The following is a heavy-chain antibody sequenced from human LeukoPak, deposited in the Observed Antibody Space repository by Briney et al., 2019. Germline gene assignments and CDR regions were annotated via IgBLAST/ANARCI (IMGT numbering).Heavy chain of an antibody. CDR1: GGTFSSYA. V-gene: IGHV1-69*06. CDR3: ARGGGDYVWGSYRPDYYFDY. CDR2: IIPIFGTA. J-gene: IGHJ4*02. Sequence: ASMKVSCKASGGTFSSYAISWVRQAPGQGLEWMGGIIPIFGTANYAQKFQGRVTITADKSTSTAYMELSSLRSEDTAVYYCARGGGDYVWGSYRPDYYFDYWGQGTLVTVSS. D-gene: IGHD3-16*02.